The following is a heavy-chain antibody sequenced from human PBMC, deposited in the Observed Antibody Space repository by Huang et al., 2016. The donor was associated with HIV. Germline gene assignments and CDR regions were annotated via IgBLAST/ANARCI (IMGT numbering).Heavy chain of an antibody. Sequence: EVQLVQSGAELKKPGESLSISCRGFGYNFTNYWIGWVRQMPGKGLVWMGIIYPADSDTKYKPACQGQVSISVDNSINTAFLHWSSLKASDTAMYYCVRDRNTWVRGGYDFWGQGALVTVSS. CDR1: GYNFTNYW. V-gene: IGHV5-51*03. CDR2: IYPADSDT. J-gene: IGHJ4*01. D-gene: IGHD6-25*01. CDR3: VRDRNTWVRGGYDF.